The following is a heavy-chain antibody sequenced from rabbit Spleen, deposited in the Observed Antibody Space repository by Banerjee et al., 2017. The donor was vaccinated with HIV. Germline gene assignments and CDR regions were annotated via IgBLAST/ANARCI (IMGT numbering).Heavy chain of an antibody. J-gene: IGHJ4*01. Sequence: QEQLVESGGGLVQPEGSLTLICKASGFSFSDRDVLCWVRQAPGKGLQWIACINASTGKPVYATWASGRFTISRTSSTTVTLRMTSLTAADRATYFCARDLVTVIGWNFNLWGPGTLVTVS. CDR3: ARDLVTVIGWNFNL. CDR2: INASTGKP. D-gene: IGHD1-1*01. CDR1: GFSFSDRDV. V-gene: IGHV1S45*01.